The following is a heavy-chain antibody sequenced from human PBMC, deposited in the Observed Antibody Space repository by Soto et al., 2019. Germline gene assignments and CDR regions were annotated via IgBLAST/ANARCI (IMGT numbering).Heavy chain of an antibody. CDR2: IYYSGYT. D-gene: IGHD3-16*01. V-gene: IGHV4-39*01. J-gene: IGHJ6*02. Sequence: SETLSLTCTVSGGSISSSSYYWGWIRQPPGKGLEWIGSIYYSGYTYYNPSFKSRVTISVDTSKNQFSLKLSSVTAADTAVYYCARHNGPLYVGYYYDMDVWGQGTTVT. CDR3: ARHNGPLYVGYYYDMDV. CDR1: GGSISSSSYY.